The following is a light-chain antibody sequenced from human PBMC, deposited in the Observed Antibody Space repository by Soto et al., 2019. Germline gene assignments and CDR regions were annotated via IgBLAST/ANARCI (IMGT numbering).Light chain of an antibody. V-gene: IGKV3-20*01. CDR2: GAS. J-gene: IGKJ1*01. CDR3: QQYGSSGT. Sequence: IMLTQSPGTLSLTNGERATLSCRASQSVSNNYLAWYQQKPGQAPRLLIYGASNRATGIPDRFSGSGSGTDFTLTISRLEPEDFAVYYCQQYGSSGTFGQGSKVDVK. CDR1: QSVSNNY.